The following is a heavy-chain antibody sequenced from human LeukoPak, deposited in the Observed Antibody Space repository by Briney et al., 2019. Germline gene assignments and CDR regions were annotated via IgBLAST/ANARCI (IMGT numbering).Heavy chain of an antibody. CDR1: GFTFSSYV. V-gene: IGHV3-74*01. CDR2: ISHDGFI. Sequence: GGSLRLSCETAGFTFSSYVMHWVRRTPGKGLVWVSRISHDGFISYADSVKGRFTISRDNAKNMLYLEMNSLRVEDTAVYFCTRDHGLDVWGQGTTVTVSS. J-gene: IGHJ6*02. CDR3: TRDHGLDV.